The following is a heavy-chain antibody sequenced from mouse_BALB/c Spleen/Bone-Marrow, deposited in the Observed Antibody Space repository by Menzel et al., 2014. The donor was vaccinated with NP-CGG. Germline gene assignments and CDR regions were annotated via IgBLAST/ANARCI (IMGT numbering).Heavy chain of an antibody. CDR1: GFTFSSFG. J-gene: IGHJ2*01. Sequence: EVQQVVSGGGLVQPGGSRKLSCAASGFTFSSFGMHWVRQAPEKGVEWVAYISSGSSPIYYGYTVMGRVTISRDNPKNTLFLQMTSLRSEDTATYYCVRSGSSSGYFDYWGQGTTLTVSS. D-gene: IGHD1-1*01. CDR3: VRSGSSSGYFDY. CDR2: ISSGSSPI. V-gene: IGHV5-17*02.